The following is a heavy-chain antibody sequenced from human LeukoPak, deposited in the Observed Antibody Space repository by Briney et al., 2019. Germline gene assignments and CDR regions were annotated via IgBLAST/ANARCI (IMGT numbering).Heavy chain of an antibody. CDR1: GFTFSSYS. D-gene: IGHD1-26*01. J-gene: IGHJ3*01. CDR3: ASDSSGSYWGHDAFDL. CDR2: ISRSSSYI. Sequence: GGSLRLSCAASGFTFSSYSMNWVRQAPGKGLEWVSSISRSSSYIYYADSVKGRFTISRDNAKNSLYLQMNSLRADDTAVYYCASDSSGSYWGHDAFDLCGQRQCSPSLQ. V-gene: IGHV3-21*01.